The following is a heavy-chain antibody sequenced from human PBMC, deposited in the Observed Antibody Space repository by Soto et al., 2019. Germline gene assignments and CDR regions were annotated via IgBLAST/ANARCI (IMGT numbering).Heavy chain of an antibody. CDR1: GGTFSSYT. CDR3: ASSLGSGYYELYYFDY. Sequence: QVQLVQSGAEVKKPGSSVKVSCKASGGTFSSYTISWVRQAPGQGLEWMGRIIPILGIANYAQKFQGRVTITADKSTSTAYMELSSLRSEDTAVYYCASSLGSGYYELYYFDYWGQGTLVTVSS. J-gene: IGHJ4*02. D-gene: IGHD3-3*01. V-gene: IGHV1-69*02. CDR2: IIPILGIA.